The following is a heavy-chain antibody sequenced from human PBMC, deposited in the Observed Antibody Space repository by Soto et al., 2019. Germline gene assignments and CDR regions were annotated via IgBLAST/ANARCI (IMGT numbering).Heavy chain of an antibody. D-gene: IGHD5-18*01. CDR3: ARGDGDRHDGNGYLGRH. CDR2: IKSDGSGT. V-gene: IGHV3-74*01. J-gene: IGHJ4*02. CDR1: GFTFSSYW. Sequence: EVQLVESGGGLVQPGESLTLSCAASGFTFSSYWMHWVRQAPGKGLVWVSRIKSDGSGTYYADSVKGRLTISRDNAKNTLYLQMTGLRVEDTAAYFCARGDGDRHDGNGYLGRHWGQGTLVTVSS.